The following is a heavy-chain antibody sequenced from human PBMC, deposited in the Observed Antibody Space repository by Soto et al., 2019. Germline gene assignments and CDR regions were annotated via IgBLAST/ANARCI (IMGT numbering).Heavy chain of an antibody. CDR1: GFTFTSSA. V-gene: IGHV1-58*02. J-gene: IGHJ6*02. CDR2: IVVGSGNT. Sequence: ASVKVSCKASGFTFTSSAMQWVRQARGQRLEWIGWIVVGSGNTNYAQKFQERVTITRDMSTSTAYMELSSLKASDTAMYYCAALTMRARGYYYGMDVWGQGTTVTSP. D-gene: IGHD3-22*01. CDR3: AALTMRARGYYYGMDV.